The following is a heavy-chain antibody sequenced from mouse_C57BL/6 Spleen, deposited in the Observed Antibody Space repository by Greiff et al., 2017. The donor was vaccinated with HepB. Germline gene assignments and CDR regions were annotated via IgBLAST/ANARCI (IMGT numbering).Heavy chain of an antibody. CDR1: GYTFTSYG. D-gene: IGHD1-1*01. J-gene: IGHJ2*01. CDR2: IYPRSGNT. Sequence: LVESGAELARPGASVKLSCEASGYTFTSYGISWVKQRTGQGLEWIGEIYPRSGNTYYTEKFKGKATLTADKSSSTAYMALRSLTSEDSAVYFCARAYGSSHGYFDYWGQGTTLTVSS. CDR3: ARAYGSSHGYFDY. V-gene: IGHV1-81*01.